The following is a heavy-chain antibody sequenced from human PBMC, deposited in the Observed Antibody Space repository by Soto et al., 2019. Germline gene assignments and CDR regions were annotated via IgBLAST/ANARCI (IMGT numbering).Heavy chain of an antibody. CDR2: INHSGST. D-gene: IGHD6-13*01. J-gene: IGHJ5*02. V-gene: IGHV4-34*01. CDR1: GGSFSGYY. Sequence: SETLSLTCAGYGGSFSGYYWNWIRQPPGKGLEWIGEINHSGSTNYNPSLKSRVTISVDTSKNQFSLKLSSVTAADTAVYYCARQTAAGTRFDPWGQGTLVTVSS. CDR3: ARQTAAGTRFDP.